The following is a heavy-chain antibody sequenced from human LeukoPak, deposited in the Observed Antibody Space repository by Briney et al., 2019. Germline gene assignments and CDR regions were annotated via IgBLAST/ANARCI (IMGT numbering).Heavy chain of an antibody. D-gene: IGHD1-1*01. CDR2: ILYNGRTT. J-gene: IGHJ4*02. Sequence: ASETLSLTCTVSGGSLSPYYWSWLRQAPGKGLQWIGYILYNGRTTNYNPSLKSRTTILVDTSNNQFSLKLNSVTAADTAVYYCARVGDWNDLVYWGQGSLVTVSS. CDR1: GGSLSPYY. CDR3: ARVGDWNDLVY. V-gene: IGHV4-59*01.